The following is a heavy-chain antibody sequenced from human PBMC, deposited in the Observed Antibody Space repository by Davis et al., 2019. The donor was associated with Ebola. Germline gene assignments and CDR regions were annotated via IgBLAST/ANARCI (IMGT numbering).Heavy chain of an antibody. V-gene: IGHV4-34*01. Sequence: MPGGSLRLSCAASGFTFSDYYMSWIRQPPGKGLEWIGEINHSGSSKYNPSLKSRVTMSADTSKNQVSLKLSSVTAADTAVYYCARGGAVVDPWGQGTLVTVSS. CDR3: ARGGAVVDP. CDR1: GFTFSDYY. J-gene: IGHJ5*02. D-gene: IGHD6-19*01. CDR2: INHSGSS.